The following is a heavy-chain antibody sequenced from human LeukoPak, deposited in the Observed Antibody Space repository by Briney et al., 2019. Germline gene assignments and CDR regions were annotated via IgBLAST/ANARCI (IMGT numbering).Heavy chain of an antibody. V-gene: IGHV3-33*01. D-gene: IGHD3-3*01. Sequence: GGSLRLSCAASGFTFSSYGMHWVRQAPGKGLEWVAVIWYDGSNKYYADSVKGRFTISRDNPKNTLYLQMNSLRAEDTAVYYCAREPITIFGVVIQYYFDYWGQGTLVTVSS. CDR2: IWYDGSNK. CDR3: AREPITIFGVVIQYYFDY. CDR1: GFTFSSYG. J-gene: IGHJ4*02.